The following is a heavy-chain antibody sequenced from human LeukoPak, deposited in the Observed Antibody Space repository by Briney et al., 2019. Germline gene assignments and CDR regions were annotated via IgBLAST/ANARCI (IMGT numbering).Heavy chain of an antibody. V-gene: IGHV3-30-3*01. CDR2: ISYDGSNK. J-gene: IGHJ4*02. Sequence: PGGSLRLSCAASGFTFSSYAMHWVRQAPGKGLEWVAVISYDGSNKYYADSVKGRFTISRDNSKNTLYLQMNSLRAEDTAVYYCACEMAFDYWGQGTLVTVSS. D-gene: IGHD5-12*01. CDR3: ACEMAFDY. CDR1: GFTFSSYA.